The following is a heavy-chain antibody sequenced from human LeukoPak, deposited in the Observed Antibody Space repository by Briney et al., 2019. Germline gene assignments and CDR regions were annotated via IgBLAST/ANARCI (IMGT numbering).Heavy chain of an antibody. Sequence: ASVKVSCKASGYSFTSHYMHWVRQAPGQGLEWMGIINPSGGSTSYAQKFQGRVTMTRDMSTSTVYMELSSLRSEDTAVYYCARVYGSGSSPIDYWGQGTLVTVSS. CDR2: INPSGGST. CDR1: GYSFTSHY. CDR3: ARVYGSGSSPIDY. D-gene: IGHD3-10*01. J-gene: IGHJ4*02. V-gene: IGHV1-46*01.